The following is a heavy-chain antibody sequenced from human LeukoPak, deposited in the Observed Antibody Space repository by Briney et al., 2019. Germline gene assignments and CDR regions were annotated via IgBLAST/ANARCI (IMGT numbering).Heavy chain of an antibody. CDR2: ISSSSSTI. CDR3: ARDQIVGATPLDY. CDR1: GFSFSSYS. D-gene: IGHD1-26*01. Sequence: GGSLRLSCAAPGFSFSSYSMNWVRQAPGKGLEWVSYISSSSSTIYYADSVKGRFTISRDNAKSSLYLQMNSLRAEDTAVYYCARDQIVGATPLDYWGQGTLVTVSS. J-gene: IGHJ4*02. V-gene: IGHV3-48*01.